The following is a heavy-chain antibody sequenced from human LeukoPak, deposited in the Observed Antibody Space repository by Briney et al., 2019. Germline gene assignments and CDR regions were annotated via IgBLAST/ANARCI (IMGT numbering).Heavy chain of an antibody. D-gene: IGHD6-13*01. CDR1: GFTFSTYS. V-gene: IGHV3-21*01. J-gene: IGHJ4*02. CDR2: ITSSSSYI. CDR3: ARAAAGTGSWLQYFDY. Sequence: SGGSLRLSCAASGFTFSTYSLNWVRQAPGKGLEWVSSITSSSSYIYYADSLKGRFTISRDNAKNSLYLQMSSLRAEDTAVYYCARAAAGTGSWLQYFDYWGQGTLVTVSS.